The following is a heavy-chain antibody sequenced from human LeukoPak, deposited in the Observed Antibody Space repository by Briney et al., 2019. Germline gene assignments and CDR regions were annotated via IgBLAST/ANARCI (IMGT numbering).Heavy chain of an antibody. Sequence: GGSLRLSCAASGFTFDDYAMHWVRQAPGKGLEWVSGISWNSGSIGYADSVKGRFTISRDNAKNSLYLRMNSLRAEDTALYYCAKAAIPLELHLPDAFDIWGQGTMVTVSS. V-gene: IGHV3-9*01. J-gene: IGHJ3*02. CDR1: GFTFDDYA. CDR2: ISWNSGSI. CDR3: AKAAIPLELHLPDAFDI. D-gene: IGHD1-7*01.